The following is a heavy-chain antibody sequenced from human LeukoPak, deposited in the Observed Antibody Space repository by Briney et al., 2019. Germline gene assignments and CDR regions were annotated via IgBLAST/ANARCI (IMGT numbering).Heavy chain of an antibody. J-gene: IGHJ6*02. CDR1: GFTFSSYA. CDR2: ISGSGGST. Sequence: GGSLRLSCAASGFTFSSYAMSWVRQAPGKGLEWVSAISGSGGSTYYADSVKGRFTISRDNSKNTLYLQMNSLRAEDTAVYYCAKGGGWYSDYYYGMDVWGQGTTVTVSS. V-gene: IGHV3-23*01. CDR3: AKGGGWYSDYYYGMDV. D-gene: IGHD6-19*01.